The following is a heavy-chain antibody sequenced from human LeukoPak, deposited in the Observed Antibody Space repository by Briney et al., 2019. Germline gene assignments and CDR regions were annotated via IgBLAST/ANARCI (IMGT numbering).Heavy chain of an antibody. CDR3: AKGRTGATVTTPFDY. D-gene: IGHD4-17*01. Sequence: GGSLRLSCAASGFTFSNSAMSWVRQAPGKGLEWVSDISGSGESTYYADSVKGRFTISRDNSKNTLYLQMNSLRAEDTAVYYCAKGRTGATVTTPFDYWGQGTLVTVSS. CDR2: ISGSGEST. CDR1: GFTFSNSA. V-gene: IGHV3-23*01. J-gene: IGHJ4*02.